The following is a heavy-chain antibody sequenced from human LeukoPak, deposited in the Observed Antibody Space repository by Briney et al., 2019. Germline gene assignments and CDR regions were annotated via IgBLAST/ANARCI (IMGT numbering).Heavy chain of an antibody. J-gene: IGHJ4*02. D-gene: IGHD6-19*01. CDR3: ARDRTPAVAGQFDY. CDR2: ISSSGSHI. Sequence: GGSLRLSCAASGFTFSDYYMSWIRQAPGKGLEWVSYISSSGSHIHYADSVKGRFTISRDNAENPLYLQMNSLRAEDTAVYYCARDRTPAVAGQFDYWGQGTLVTVSS. V-gene: IGHV3-11*04. CDR1: GFTFSDYY.